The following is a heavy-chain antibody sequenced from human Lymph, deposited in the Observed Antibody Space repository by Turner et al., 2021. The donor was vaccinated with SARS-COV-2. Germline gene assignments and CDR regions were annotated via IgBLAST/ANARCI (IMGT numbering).Heavy chain of an antibody. CDR3: ARDLQLYGMDV. CDR2: IYSGGST. D-gene: IGHD1-1*01. CDR1: GFIVSSNY. V-gene: IGHV3-53*02. J-gene: IGHJ6*02. Sequence: EVQLVVTGGGLIQPGGSLRLSCAASGFIVSSNYMNWVRQDQGKGLEWVSLIYSGGSTYYADSVKGRFTISRDNSKNTLYLQMNSLRAEDTAVYYCARDLQLYGMDVWGQGTTVTVS.